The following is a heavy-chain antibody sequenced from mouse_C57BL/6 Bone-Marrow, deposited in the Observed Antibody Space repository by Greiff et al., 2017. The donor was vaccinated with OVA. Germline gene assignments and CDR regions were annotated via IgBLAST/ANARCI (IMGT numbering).Heavy chain of an antibody. Sequence: EVKLVESGGGLVQPGGSLKLSCAASGFTFSDYGMAWVRQAPRKGPEWVAFISNLAYSIYYADTVTGRFTISRENAKNTLYLGMSSLRSEDTAMYYCARLTGTGFDYWGQGTTLTVSS. CDR2: ISNLAYSI. V-gene: IGHV5-15*01. D-gene: IGHD4-1*01. J-gene: IGHJ2*01. CDR1: GFTFSDYG. CDR3: ARLTGTGFDY.